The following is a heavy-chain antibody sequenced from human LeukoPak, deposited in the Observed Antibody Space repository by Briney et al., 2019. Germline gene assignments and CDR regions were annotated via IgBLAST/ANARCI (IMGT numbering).Heavy chain of an antibody. Sequence: ASVKVSCKASGYTFTSYYMHWVRQAPGHGLEWMGWINPNSGGTNYAQKFQGRVTMTRDTSISTAYMELSRLRSDDTAVYYCARAGKGRDGYNSVYYYMEVWGKGPTVTISS. CDR1: GYTFTSYY. V-gene: IGHV1-2*02. D-gene: IGHD5-24*01. J-gene: IGHJ6*03. CDR2: INPNSGGT. CDR3: ARAGKGRDGYNSVYYYMEV.